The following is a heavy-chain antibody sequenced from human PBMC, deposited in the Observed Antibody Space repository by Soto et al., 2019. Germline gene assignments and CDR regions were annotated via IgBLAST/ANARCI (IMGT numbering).Heavy chain of an antibody. D-gene: IGHD1-1*01. CDR3: ARATGTLRSRNCDY. V-gene: IGHV4-31*03. CDR2: IYHTGST. J-gene: IGHJ4*02. Sequence: PSETLSLTCSVSGGSISTVGHYWTWIRQPPGKGLEWIGSIYHTGSTYYSKSLRSRLTVSVDTSKSQFSLRRSSVTAAGTAVYYCARATGTLRSRNCDYWGQGTRVTVSS. CDR1: GGSISTVGHY.